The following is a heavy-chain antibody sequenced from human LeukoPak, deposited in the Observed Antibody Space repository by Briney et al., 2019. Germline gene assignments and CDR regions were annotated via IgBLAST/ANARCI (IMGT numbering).Heavy chain of an antibody. CDR2: IIPIFGTV. J-gene: IGHJ3*02. D-gene: IGHD3-16*02. V-gene: IGHV1-69*13. CDR1: GGTFSSYA. CDR3: AKPDYVWGSYRSQVAFDI. Sequence: SVKVSCKASGGTFSSYAISWVRQAPGQGLEWMGGIIPIFGTVNYAQKFQGRVTITADESTSTAYMELSSLRSEDTAVYYCAKPDYVWGSYRSQVAFDIWGQGTMVTVSS.